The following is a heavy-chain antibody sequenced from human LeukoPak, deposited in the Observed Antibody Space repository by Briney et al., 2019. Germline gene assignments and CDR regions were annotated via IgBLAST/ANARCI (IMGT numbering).Heavy chain of an antibody. Sequence: GASVKVSCRASGYNFDKFGIAWVRQAPGQGLEWMGWINTHNGNTKYAQQYQGRVTMTTDTSTGTAYMELRGLRSDDTAVYYCARYRPYYSFHMDVWGKGTTVTVSS. J-gene: IGHJ6*03. V-gene: IGHV1-18*01. CDR1: GYNFDKFG. D-gene: IGHD3-10*01. CDR3: ARYRPYYSFHMDV. CDR2: INTHNGNT.